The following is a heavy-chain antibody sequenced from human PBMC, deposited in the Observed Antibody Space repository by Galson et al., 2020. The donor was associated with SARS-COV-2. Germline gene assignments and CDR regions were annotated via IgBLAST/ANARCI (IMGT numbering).Heavy chain of an antibody. CDR2: ISWNSGSI. Sequence: SLKISCAASGFTFDDYAMHWVRQAPGKGLEWVSGISWNSGSIGYADSVKGRFTISRDNAKNSLYLQMNSLRAEDTALYYCAMGHVEMALWGQGTLVTVSS. CDR1: GFTFDDYA. CDR3: AMGHVEMAL. V-gene: IGHV3-9*01. J-gene: IGHJ4*02.